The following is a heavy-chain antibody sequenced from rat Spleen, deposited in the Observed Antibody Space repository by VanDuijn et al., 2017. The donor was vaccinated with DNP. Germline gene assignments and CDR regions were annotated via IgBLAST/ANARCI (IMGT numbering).Heavy chain of an antibody. CDR2: ISYSGST. CDR3: ARSVRATSYYAMDA. V-gene: IGHV3-1*01. CDR1: GYSITSSF. J-gene: IGHJ4*01. Sequence: EVQLQESGPGLVKPSQSLSLTCSVTGYSITSSFWGWIRKFPGNEMEWIGHISYSGSTSYNPSLKSRISIARDTSKNHFFLQLNSVTTEDTATYYCARSVRATSYYAMDAWGQGTSVTVSS. D-gene: IGHD1-3*01.